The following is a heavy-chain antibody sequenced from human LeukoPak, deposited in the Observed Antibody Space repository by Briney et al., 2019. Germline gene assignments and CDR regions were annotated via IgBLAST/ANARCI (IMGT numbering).Heavy chain of an antibody. V-gene: IGHV4-61*02. Sequence: SETLSLTCTVSGGSISSGSYYWSWIRQPAGKGLEWIGRIYTSGSTNYNPSLKSRVTMSVDTSKNQFSLKLSSVTAADTAVYYCARVVPNYYYYYMDVWGKGTTVTISS. CDR3: ARVVPNYYYYYMDV. J-gene: IGHJ6*03. D-gene: IGHD2-15*01. CDR2: IYTSGST. CDR1: GGSISSGSYY.